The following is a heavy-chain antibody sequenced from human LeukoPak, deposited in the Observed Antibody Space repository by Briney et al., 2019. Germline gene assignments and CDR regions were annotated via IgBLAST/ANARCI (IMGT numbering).Heavy chain of an antibody. CDR2: ISSSSSYV. V-gene: IGHV3-21*01. CDR3: ARPDYDFWSGSPGGNYMDV. CDR1: GFTFSSYS. D-gene: IGHD3-3*01. J-gene: IGHJ6*03. Sequence: KPGGSLRLSCAASGFTFSSYSMNWVRQAPGKGLEWVSSISSSSSYVYYADSVRGRFTISRDNAKNSLYLQMDSLRAEDTAVYYCARPDYDFWSGSPGGNYMDVWGKGTTVTVSS.